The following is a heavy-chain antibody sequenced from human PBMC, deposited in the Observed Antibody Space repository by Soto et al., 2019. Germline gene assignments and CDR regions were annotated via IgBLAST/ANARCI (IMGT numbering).Heavy chain of an antibody. CDR3: ARTLYSYGPRFDY. CDR1: GGSISSYY. D-gene: IGHD5-18*01. Sequence: SETLSLTCTVSGGSISSYYWSWIRQPPGKGLEWIGYIYYSGSTNYNPSLKSRVTISVDTSKNQFSLKLNSVTAADTAVYYCARTLYSYGPRFDYWGQGTLVTVSS. V-gene: IGHV4-59*01. CDR2: IYYSGST. J-gene: IGHJ4*02.